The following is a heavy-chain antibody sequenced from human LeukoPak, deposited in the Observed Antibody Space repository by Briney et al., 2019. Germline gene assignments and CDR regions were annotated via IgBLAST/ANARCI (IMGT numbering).Heavy chain of an antibody. Sequence: PSETLSLTCTVSGGSISSYYWSWIRQPAVKGLEWIGRIYTSGSTNYNPSLKSRVTMSVDTSKNQFSLKLSSVTAADTAVYYCASTYLYGLLGPRVDYWGQGTLVTVSS. D-gene: IGHD2/OR15-2a*01. J-gene: IGHJ4*02. CDR1: GGSISSYY. V-gene: IGHV4-4*07. CDR3: ASTYLYGLLGPRVDY. CDR2: IYTSGST.